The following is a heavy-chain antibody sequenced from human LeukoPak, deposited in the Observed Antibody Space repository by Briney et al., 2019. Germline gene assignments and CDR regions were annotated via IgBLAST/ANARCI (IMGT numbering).Heavy chain of an antibody. Sequence: ASVKVSCKASGYTFGGYQLLWMRQAPGQGLEWLGWINPDTGATRYGQKFQGRVTMTRDTSISTVYMELSRLRSDDTAVYYCARWYNSCWYDYWGQGTLVSVSS. D-gene: IGHD6-13*01. J-gene: IGHJ4*02. CDR1: GYTFGGYQ. V-gene: IGHV1-2*02. CDR3: ARWYNSCWYDY. CDR2: INPDTGAT.